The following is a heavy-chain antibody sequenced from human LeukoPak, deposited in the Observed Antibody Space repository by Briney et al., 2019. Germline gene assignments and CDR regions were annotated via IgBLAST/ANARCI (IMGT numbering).Heavy chain of an antibody. CDR1: GGSFSGYY. CDR2: IHHSGNT. Sequence: SETLSLTCAVYGGSFSGYYWSWIRHPPGKGLEWIGEIHHSGNTNYNPSLKSRVTTSVDTSKNQFSLNLTSVTAAATAVYYCARGLSVVDRESPQIGRYYYNYMDIWGKGTTVTVSS. J-gene: IGHJ6*03. D-gene: IGHD3-10*01. V-gene: IGHV4-34*01. CDR3: ARGLSVVDRESPQIGRYYYNYMDI.